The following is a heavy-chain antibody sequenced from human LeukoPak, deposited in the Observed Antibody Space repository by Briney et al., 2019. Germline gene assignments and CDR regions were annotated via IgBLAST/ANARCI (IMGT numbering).Heavy chain of an antibody. CDR2: IYSGGST. V-gene: IGHV3-53*01. Sequence: ETLSLTCTVSGGSISSSSYYMSWVRQAPGKGLEWVSIIYSGGSTFYADSVKGRFTISRDNSKNTLYLQMNSLRAEDTAVYYCARGGSYLSAFDIWGQGTMVTVSS. J-gene: IGHJ3*02. CDR1: GGSISSSSYY. CDR3: ARGGSYLSAFDI. D-gene: IGHD1-26*01.